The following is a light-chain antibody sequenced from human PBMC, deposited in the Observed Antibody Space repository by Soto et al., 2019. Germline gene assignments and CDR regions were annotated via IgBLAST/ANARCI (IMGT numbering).Light chain of an antibody. CDR2: GAS. V-gene: IGKV1-39*01. J-gene: IGKJ1*01. Sequence: DIQMTQSPSSLSASVGDRVTITCRASQTISIFLNWYQQKPGKAPKLLIYGASTLQGGVPSRFSGSGSGTDFTLTISRLQPEDFATYYCQRSYGSPPWTGGKGTKV. CDR3: QRSYGSPPWT. CDR1: QTISIF.